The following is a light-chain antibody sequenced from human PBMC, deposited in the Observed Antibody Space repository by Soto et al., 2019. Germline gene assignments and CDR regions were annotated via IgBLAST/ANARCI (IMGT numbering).Light chain of an antibody. Sequence: DIVMTQSPDSLAVSLGERATINCKSSQSVLYSSNNKNYLAWYQQKPGQPPKLLIYWASTRESGVPDRFSGSGSGTDFPLTISSLQAEDVAVYYCQQCYSTPPTFGGGTKVEIK. CDR2: WAS. V-gene: IGKV4-1*01. CDR3: QQCYSTPPT. J-gene: IGKJ4*01. CDR1: QSVLYSSNNKNY.